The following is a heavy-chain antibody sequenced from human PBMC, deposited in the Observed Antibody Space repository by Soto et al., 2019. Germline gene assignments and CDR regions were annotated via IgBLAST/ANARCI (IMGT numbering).Heavy chain of an antibody. J-gene: IGHJ4*02. CDR3: ARHYAVVLYHFDY. V-gene: IGHV4-39*01. D-gene: IGHD2-15*01. Sequence: LETHPHTSTVSGGTGISSGNCWGWIRKPPGKGLEWIGSIYYSGSTYYNPSLKSRVTTSVDTSKNQFSLKLSSVTAADTAVYYCARHYAVVLYHFDYWGLGTLVTVSS. CDR1: GGTGISSGNC. CDR2: IYYSGST.